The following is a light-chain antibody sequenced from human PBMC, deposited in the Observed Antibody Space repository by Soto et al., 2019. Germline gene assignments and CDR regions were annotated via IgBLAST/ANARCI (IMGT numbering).Light chain of an antibody. V-gene: IGKV1-17*01. CDR1: QGIRND. Sequence: DIRMTQSPSSLSASVGDRVTITCRASQGIRNDLGWYQQKPGKAPKRLIYAASSLQSGVPSRLRGSGYGTELTITISSMQTEDFETYYCLQHNNYPWTFGQGTKVDIK. CDR2: AAS. J-gene: IGKJ1*01. CDR3: LQHNNYPWT.